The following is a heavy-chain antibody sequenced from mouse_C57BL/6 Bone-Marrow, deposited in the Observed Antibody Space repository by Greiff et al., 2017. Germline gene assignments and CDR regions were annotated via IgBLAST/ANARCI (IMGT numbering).Heavy chain of an antibody. D-gene: IGHD1-1*01. CDR1: GFTFSSYA. V-gene: IGHV5-4*03. CDR3: ARGGYYGSSAMDY. CDR2: ISDGGSYT. J-gene: IGHJ4*01. Sequence: EVKVVESGGGLVKPGGSLKLSCAASGFTFSSYAMSWVRQTLEKRLEWVATISDGGSYTYYPDNVKGRFTISRDNAKNNLYLHMSHLKSEDTAMYYCARGGYYGSSAMDYWGQGTSVTVSS.